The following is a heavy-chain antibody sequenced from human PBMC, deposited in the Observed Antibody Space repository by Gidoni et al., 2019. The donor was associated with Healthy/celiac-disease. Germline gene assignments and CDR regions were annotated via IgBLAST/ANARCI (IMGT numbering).Heavy chain of an antibody. CDR3: AKDIIPVVTRWVAFDI. CDR2: VSWDSGSI. J-gene: IGHJ3*02. CDR1: GFTFDDYA. D-gene: IGHD2-21*02. Sequence: EVQLVESGGGLVQPGRSLRLSCAASGFTFDDYAMHWVRQAPGKGLEWVSGVSWDSGSIGFADSVKGRFTISRDSAKNSLYLQMNSLRAEDTALYYCAKDIIPVVTRWVAFDIWGQGTMVTVSS. V-gene: IGHV3-9*01.